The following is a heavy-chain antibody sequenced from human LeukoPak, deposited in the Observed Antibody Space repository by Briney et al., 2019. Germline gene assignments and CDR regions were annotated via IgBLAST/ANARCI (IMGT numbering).Heavy chain of an antibody. V-gene: IGHV3-53*01. CDR3: ARGRYDILTGPGPFDY. Sequence: GSLRLSCAASGFTVSSNYMSWVRQAPGKGLEWVSLIYSHGSTNYADSVKGRCTISRDNSKNTLHLQMNSLRGEDTAVYYCARGRYDILTGPGPFDYWGQGTLVTVSS. J-gene: IGHJ4*02. D-gene: IGHD3-9*01. CDR1: GFTVSSNY. CDR2: IYSHGST.